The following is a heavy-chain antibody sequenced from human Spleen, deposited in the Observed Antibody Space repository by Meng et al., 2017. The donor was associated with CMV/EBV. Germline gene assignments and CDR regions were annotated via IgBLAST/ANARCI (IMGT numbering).Heavy chain of an antibody. V-gene: IGHV3-23*01. CDR3: AKMTTYYFDSSGPFDH. J-gene: IGHJ4*02. CDR2: ISGSGGST. CDR1: FNFRDYA. Sequence: FNFRDYAMSWVRQVPGKGLEWVSVISGSGGSTYYTGSVEGLFTISRDNSGNTLSLQMNSLRAEDTAIYYCAKMTTYYFDSSGPFDHWGQGTLVTVSS. D-gene: IGHD3-22*01.